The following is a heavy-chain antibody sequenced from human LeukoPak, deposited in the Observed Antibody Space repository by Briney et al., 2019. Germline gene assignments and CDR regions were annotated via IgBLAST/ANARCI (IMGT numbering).Heavy chain of an antibody. CDR1: GGSISSYY. J-gene: IGHJ6*02. D-gene: IGHD2-2*01. Sequence: SETLSLTCTVSGGSISSYYWSWIRQPPGKGLEWIGYIYYGGSTNYNPSLKSRVTISVDTSKNQFSLKLSSVTAADTAVYYCARDSKPAAIAYYYYYGMDVWGQGTTVTVSS. CDR3: ARDSKPAAIAYYYYYGMDV. CDR2: IYYGGST. V-gene: IGHV4-59*12.